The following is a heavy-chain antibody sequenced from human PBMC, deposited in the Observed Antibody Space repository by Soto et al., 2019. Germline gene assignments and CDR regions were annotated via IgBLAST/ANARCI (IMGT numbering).Heavy chain of an antibody. J-gene: IGHJ4*02. Sequence: QITLKESGPTLVKPTQTLTLTCTFSGFSLSTSGVGVGWIRQPPGKALEWLALIYWDDDKRYSPSLKSRLTITKDTSKNQVVLTMTNVDPVDTATYYCARRIRINAPYYFDYWGQGTLVTVSS. CDR3: ARRIRINAPYYFDY. CDR1: GFSLSTSGVG. D-gene: IGHD2-8*01. CDR2: IYWDDDK. V-gene: IGHV2-5*02.